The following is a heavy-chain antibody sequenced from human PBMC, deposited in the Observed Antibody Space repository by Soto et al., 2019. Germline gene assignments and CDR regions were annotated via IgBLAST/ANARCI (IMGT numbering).Heavy chain of an antibody. J-gene: IGHJ5*02. Sequence: PSQTLSLTCAISGDSVSSNSAAWNWIRQSPSRGLEWLGRTYYRSKWYNDYAVSVKSRITINPDTSKNQFSLKLSSVTAADTAVYYCARDYYGSGSYYTNWFDPWGQGTLVTVSS. CDR3: ARDYYGSGSYYTNWFDP. D-gene: IGHD3-10*01. V-gene: IGHV6-1*01. CDR1: GDSVSSNSAA. CDR2: TYYRSKWYN.